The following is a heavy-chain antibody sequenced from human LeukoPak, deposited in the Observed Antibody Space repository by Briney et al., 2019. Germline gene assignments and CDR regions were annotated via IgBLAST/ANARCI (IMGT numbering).Heavy chain of an antibody. J-gene: IGHJ6*03. CDR3: AKCLPLFSSSSDYMDV. V-gene: IGHV3-30*02. CDR2: IQHDARGK. D-gene: IGHD6-6*01. CDR1: GFTFSNYG. Sequence: SGGYLRLSGVASGFTFSNYGMHWVRQAPGKGLEWVVFIQHDARGKFFADSVQGRFSISRDNSKNTVFLHMTSLKIEDTAVYYCAKCLPLFSSSSDYMDVWGTGTTVAVSS.